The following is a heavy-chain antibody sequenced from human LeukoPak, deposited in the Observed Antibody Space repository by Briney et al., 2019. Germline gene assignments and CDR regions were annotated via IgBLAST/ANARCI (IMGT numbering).Heavy chain of an antibody. Sequence: PSETLSLTCTVSGGSISSYYWNWIRQPPGKGLEWIGYIYYSGSTNYNPSLKSRVTISVDTSKNQFSLKLSSVTAADTAVYYCARDSGIVGATDAFDIWGQGTMVTVSS. CDR2: IYYSGST. V-gene: IGHV4-59*01. CDR1: GGSISSYY. CDR3: ARDSGIVGATDAFDI. D-gene: IGHD1-26*01. J-gene: IGHJ3*02.